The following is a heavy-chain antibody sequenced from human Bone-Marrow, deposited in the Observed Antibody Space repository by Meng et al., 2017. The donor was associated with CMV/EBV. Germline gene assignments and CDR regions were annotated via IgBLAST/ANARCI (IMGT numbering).Heavy chain of an antibody. CDR2: IKQDGSEK. Sequence: GGSLRLSCAASGFTFSSYWMSWVRQAPGKGLEWVANIKQDGSEKNHVDSVQGRFTISRDNAKNSLFLQMNSLRAEDTAVYYCARDGSGYGYPLGGQGTLVTVSS. J-gene: IGHJ4*02. V-gene: IGHV3-7*01. CDR1: GFTFSSYW. CDR3: ARDGSGYGYPL. D-gene: IGHD5-18*01.